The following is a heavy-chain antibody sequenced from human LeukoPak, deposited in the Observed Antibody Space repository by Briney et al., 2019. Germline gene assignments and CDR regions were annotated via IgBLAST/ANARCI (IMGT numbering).Heavy chain of an antibody. Sequence: GRSLRLSCAASGFTFSSYGMHWVRQAPGKGLEWGAVIWYDGSNKYYADSVKGRFTISRDNSKNTLYLQMNSLRAEDTAVYYCASDALVVVAATPGASYFDYWGQGTLVTVSS. J-gene: IGHJ4*02. CDR1: GFTFSSYG. D-gene: IGHD2-15*01. CDR3: ASDALVVVAATPGASYFDY. V-gene: IGHV3-33*01. CDR2: IWYDGSNK.